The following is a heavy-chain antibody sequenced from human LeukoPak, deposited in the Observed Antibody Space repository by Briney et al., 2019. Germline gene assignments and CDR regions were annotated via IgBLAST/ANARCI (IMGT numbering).Heavy chain of an antibody. CDR3: AKDMTPGYYYGSGGYYGYYFDY. D-gene: IGHD3-10*01. Sequence: TGGSLRLSCAASGFTFSSYAMSWVRQAPGKGLGWVSAISGSGGSTYYADSVKGRFTISRDNSKNTLYLQMNSLRAEDTAVYYCAKDMTPGYYYGSGGYYGYYFDYWGQGTLVTVSS. V-gene: IGHV3-23*01. J-gene: IGHJ4*02. CDR1: GFTFSSYA. CDR2: ISGSGGST.